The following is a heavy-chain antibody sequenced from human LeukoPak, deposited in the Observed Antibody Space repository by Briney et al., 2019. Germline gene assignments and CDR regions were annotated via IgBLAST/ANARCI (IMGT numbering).Heavy chain of an antibody. CDR2: IYYSGST. CDR1: GGSISSYY. J-gene: IGHJ6*03. V-gene: IGHV4-59*01. CDR3: ARDFGRRYMDV. D-gene: IGHD3-10*01. Sequence: PSETLSLTCTVSGGSISSYYWSWIRQPPGKGLEWIGYIYYSGSTNYNPSLKSRVTISVDTSKNQFSLKLSSVTAADTAVYYCARDFGRRYMDVWGKGTTVTVSS.